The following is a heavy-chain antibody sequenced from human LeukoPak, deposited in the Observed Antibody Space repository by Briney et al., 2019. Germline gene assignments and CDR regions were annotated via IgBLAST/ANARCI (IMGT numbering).Heavy chain of an antibody. J-gene: IGHJ6*04. CDR1: GYTFTDYG. D-gene: IGHD4-11*01. CDR2: ITGYNDNT. CDR3: ARGGVTSAFMDV. Sequence: GASVKVSCKASGYTFTDYGVTWVRQAPGQGLEWMGRITGYNDNTNYAQNLQGRLTMTADTSTTTSHMELRSLTSDDTAVYYCARGGVTSAFMDVWGKGTTVTVSP. V-gene: IGHV1-18*01.